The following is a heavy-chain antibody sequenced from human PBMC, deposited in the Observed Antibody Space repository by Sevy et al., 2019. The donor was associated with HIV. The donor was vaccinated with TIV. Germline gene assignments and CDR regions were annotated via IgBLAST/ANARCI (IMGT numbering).Heavy chain of an antibody. J-gene: IGHJ4*02. CDR2: INPNSGGT. CDR3: AREGEVLYPCFDY. Sequence: ASVKVSCKASGYTFTGYYMHWVRQAPGQGLEWMGRINPNSGGTNYAQKFQGRVTMTRDTSISTAYMELSRLRSDDTAVYYCAREGEVLYPCFDYWGQGTLVTVSS. V-gene: IGHV1-2*06. D-gene: IGHD2-8*02. CDR1: GYTFTGYY.